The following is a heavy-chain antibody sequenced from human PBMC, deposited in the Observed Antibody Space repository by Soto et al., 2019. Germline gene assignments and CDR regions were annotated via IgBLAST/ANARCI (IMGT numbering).Heavy chain of an antibody. CDR1: GGTFSSYA. Sequence: QVQLVQSGAEVKKPGSSVKVSCKASGGTFSSYAISWVRQAPGQGLEWMGGIIPISGTANYAQKFQGRVTITADESTRTAYMELSSLRSEDTAVYYCASSQGSSTSFEIYYYYYYGMDVWGQGTTVTVSS. J-gene: IGHJ6*02. V-gene: IGHV1-69*01. D-gene: IGHD2-2*01. CDR3: ASSQGSSTSFEIYYYYYYGMDV. CDR2: IIPISGTA.